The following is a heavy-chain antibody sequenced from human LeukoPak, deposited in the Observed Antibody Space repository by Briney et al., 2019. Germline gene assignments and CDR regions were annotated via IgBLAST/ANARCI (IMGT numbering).Heavy chain of an antibody. CDR1: GFTFSSYA. D-gene: IGHD1-26*01. CDR2: ISGSGGRT. CDR3: AKGGAEWELLYGQGEFDY. V-gene: IGHV3-23*01. J-gene: IGHJ4*02. Sequence: GGSLRLSCAASGFTFSSYAMSWVRQAPGKGLEWVSSISGSGGRTYYADSVKGRFTISRDNSKNTLYLQMSSLRAEDTAVYYCAKGGAEWELLYGQGEFDYWGQGTLVTVSS.